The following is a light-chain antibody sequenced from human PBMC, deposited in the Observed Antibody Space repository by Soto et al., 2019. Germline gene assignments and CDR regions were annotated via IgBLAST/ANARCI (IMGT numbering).Light chain of an antibody. J-gene: IGKJ2*01. CDR3: MQALQPPPT. V-gene: IGKV2-28*01. CDR1: QSLLHSNGYNY. Sequence: DIVMTQSPLSLPVTPGEPASISCRSSQSLLHSNGYNYLDWYLQKPGQSPQILIYLGSNRASGVLDRLSGSGSGTDFTLQISRVEAEDVGVYYCMQALQPPPTFGQGTKLEIQ. CDR2: LGS.